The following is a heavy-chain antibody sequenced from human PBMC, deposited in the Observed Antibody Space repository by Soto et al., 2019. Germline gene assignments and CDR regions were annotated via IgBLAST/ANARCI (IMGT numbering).Heavy chain of an antibody. D-gene: IGHD5-18*01. CDR2: FIPIFGTA. CDR3: ARSGYSYGTICD. J-gene: IGHJ4*02. CDR1: RDTCSSSG. V-gene: IGHV1-69*01. Sequence: QVQLEQSGAEMKKPGSSVKVSCKASRDTCSSSGFSWVRRAPGQGLEWMGGFIPIFGTANYAPNFQCRVSITADESTGMVYMDLSSLRSDDTAVYYCARSGYSYGTICDWGQGTLVSVSS.